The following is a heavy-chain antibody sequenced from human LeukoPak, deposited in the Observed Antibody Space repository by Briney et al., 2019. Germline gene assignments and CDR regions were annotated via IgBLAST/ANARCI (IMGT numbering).Heavy chain of an antibody. CDR3: ARGDHEY. CDR2: ISGSGGST. Sequence: GGSLRLSCAASGFTFSTYGMTWVRQAPGKGLEWVSSISGSGGSTYYADSVKGRVTVSRDNSKSTLFLQMNSLRAEDTAVYYCARGDHEYWGQGTLVTVSS. V-gene: IGHV3-23*01. J-gene: IGHJ4*02. CDR1: GFTFSTYG.